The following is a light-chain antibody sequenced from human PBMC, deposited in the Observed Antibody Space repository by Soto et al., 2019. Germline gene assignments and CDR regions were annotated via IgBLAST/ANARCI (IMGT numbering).Light chain of an antibody. CDR1: GSNIGTYE. V-gene: IGLV1-51*02. Sequence: QSVMTQPTSVYGAPAQTVTISCTGSGSNIGTYEVHWYQQLPGVAPKLLIQHNFNRPSGVPDLFSGSKSGTSATLGITGFQTGDEADYYCGSWDSSLSAYVFVTGTKLTVL. CDR2: HNF. CDR3: GSWDSSLSAYV. J-gene: IGLJ1*01.